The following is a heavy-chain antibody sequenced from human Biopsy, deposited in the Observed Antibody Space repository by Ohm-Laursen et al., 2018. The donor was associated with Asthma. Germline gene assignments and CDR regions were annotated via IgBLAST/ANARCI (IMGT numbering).Heavy chain of an antibody. Sequence: GASVKVSCKASGYTFINYAIHWVRQAPGQRLEWMGWINAGNGNTKYSQKFQGRVTISSDTSASTAYMDLSSLRSEDTAVYYCARTYYDFLTGQVNDAFAMWGQGTMVTVSS. D-gene: IGHD3-9*01. CDR3: ARTYYDFLTGQVNDAFAM. V-gene: IGHV1-3*01. CDR2: INAGNGNT. J-gene: IGHJ3*02. CDR1: GYTFINYA.